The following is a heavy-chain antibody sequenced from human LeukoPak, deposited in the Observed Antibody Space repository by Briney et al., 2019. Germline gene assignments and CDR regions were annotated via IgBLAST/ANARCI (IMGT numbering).Heavy chain of an antibody. D-gene: IGHD5-24*01. J-gene: IGHJ4*02. V-gene: IGHV4-4*02. CDR2: IYDSGST. CDR3: ARRQRDGYNGGRNFDY. Sequence: SGTLSLTCAVSGGSIKSNNWWSWVRQPPGKGLEWIGSIYDSGSTYYNPSLKSRVTISVDTSKNQFSLKLSSVTAADTAVYYCARRQRDGYNGGRNFDYWGQGTLVTVSS. CDR1: GGSIKSNNW.